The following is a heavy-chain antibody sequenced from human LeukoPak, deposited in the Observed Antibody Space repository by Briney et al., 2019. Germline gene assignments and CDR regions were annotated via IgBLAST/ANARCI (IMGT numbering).Heavy chain of an antibody. J-gene: IGHJ4*02. Sequence: ASVRVSCKLSGSSLHDLPIQWVRQAGTKGLEWMAGFDPENAEIVYAQKFQGRVTMTEDTSTDTAYLELTSLTSDDTALYYCATRGSDFWSDFDHWGQGTKVTVSS. V-gene: IGHV1-24*01. CDR2: FDPENAEI. D-gene: IGHD3-3*01. CDR3: ATRGSDFWSDFDH. CDR1: GSSLHDLP.